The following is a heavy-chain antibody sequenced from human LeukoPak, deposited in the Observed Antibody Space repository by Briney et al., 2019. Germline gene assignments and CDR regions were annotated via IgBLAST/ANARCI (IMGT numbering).Heavy chain of an antibody. CDR1: GYSFVLYG. D-gene: IGHD4-17*01. Sequence: GTSVKASCKASGYSFVLYGISWVRQAPGQGPEWMGWISTYNGNTKYAEKFQGRVTMTTDTPTSTAYMELRSLKSDDTAVYYCARDEDYGIFVNVDYWGQGTLVTVSS. CDR3: ARDEDYGIFVNVDY. J-gene: IGHJ4*02. V-gene: IGHV1-18*01. CDR2: ISTYNGNT.